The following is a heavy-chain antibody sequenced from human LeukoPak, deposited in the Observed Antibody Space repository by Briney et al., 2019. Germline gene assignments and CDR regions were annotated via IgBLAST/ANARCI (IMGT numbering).Heavy chain of an antibody. D-gene: IGHD3-3*01. CDR1: GFTFSSYW. V-gene: IGHV3-7*01. CDR3: ARARWEAYYDFWSGYYTNYFDY. CDR2: IKQDGSEK. J-gene: IGHJ4*02. Sequence: GGSLRLSCAASGFTFSSYWMSWVRQAPGRGLEWVANIKQDGSEKYYVDSVKGRFTISRDNAKNSLYLQMNSLRAEDTAVYYCARARWEAYYDFWSGYYTNYFDYWGQGTLVTVSS.